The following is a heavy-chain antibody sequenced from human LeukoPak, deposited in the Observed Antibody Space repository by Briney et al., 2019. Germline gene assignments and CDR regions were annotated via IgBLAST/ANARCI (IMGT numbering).Heavy chain of an antibody. J-gene: IGHJ3*02. V-gene: IGHV4-31*03. CDR1: GGSISSGGYY. D-gene: IGHD5-18*01. Sequence: SQTLSLTCTVSGGSISSGGYYWSWIRQHPGKGLEWIGEINHSGSTNYNPSLKSRVTISVDTSNNQFSLKLSSVTAADTAVCYCARRRYGYGYAFDIWGQGTMVTVSS. CDR2: INHSGST. CDR3: ARRRYGYGYAFDI.